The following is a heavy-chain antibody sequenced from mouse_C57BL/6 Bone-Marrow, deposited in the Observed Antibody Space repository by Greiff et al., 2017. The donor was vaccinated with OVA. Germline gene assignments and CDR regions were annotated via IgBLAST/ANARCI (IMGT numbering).Heavy chain of an antibody. D-gene: IGHD1-1*01. CDR1: GFTINDYY. J-gene: IGHJ4*01. V-gene: IGHV14-1*01. CDR3: TRDYYGSSYWAMDD. CDR2: IDPEDGDT. Sequence: VQLQQSGAELVRPGASVKLSCTASGFTINDYYMHWVKQRPEQGLEWIGRIDPEDGDTEYAPKFQGKATMTADTSSNTAYLQLSSLTSEDTAVYYCTRDYYGSSYWAMDDWGKGTSVTVSS.